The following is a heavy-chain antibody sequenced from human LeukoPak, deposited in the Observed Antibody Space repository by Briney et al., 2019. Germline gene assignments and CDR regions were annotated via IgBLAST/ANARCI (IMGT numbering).Heavy chain of an antibody. CDR3: ARDLRGYMVRGVHSPDY. Sequence: ASVKVSCKASGYTFTGYYMHWVRQAPGQGLEWMGWINPNSGGTDYAQKFQGGVTMTRDTSISTAYMELSRLRSDDTAVYYCARDLRGYMVRGVHSPDYWGQGTLVTVSS. J-gene: IGHJ4*02. CDR2: INPNSGGT. D-gene: IGHD3-10*01. V-gene: IGHV1-2*02. CDR1: GYTFTGYY.